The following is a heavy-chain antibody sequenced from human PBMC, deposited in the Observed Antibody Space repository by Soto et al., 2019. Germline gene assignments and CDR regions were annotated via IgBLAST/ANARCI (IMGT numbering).Heavy chain of an antibody. Sequence: ASVKVSCKASGYTFTGYYMHWVRQAPGQGLEWMGWINPNSGGTNYAQKFQGRVTMTRDTSISTAYMELSRLRSDDTAVYYCARVERSGYAKYYYYGMHVWGQGTTVTVSS. D-gene: IGHD5-12*01. CDR1: GYTFTGYY. CDR3: ARVERSGYAKYYYYGMHV. J-gene: IGHJ6*02. CDR2: INPNSGGT. V-gene: IGHV1-2*02.